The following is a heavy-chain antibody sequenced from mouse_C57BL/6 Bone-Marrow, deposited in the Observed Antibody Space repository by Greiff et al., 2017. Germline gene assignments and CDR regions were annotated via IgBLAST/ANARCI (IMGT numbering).Heavy chain of an antibody. CDR2: IYPTSGRT. Sequence: QVQLKQPGAELVKPGASVKMSCKASGYTFTSYWITWVKQRPGQGLEWIGDIYPTSGRTNYNEKFTSKARLTVETSSNTAYMQLSSLTSEDSAVFYCARSGPLGRIFDYWGQGTTLTVSS. CDR1: GYTFTSYW. D-gene: IGHD4-1*01. V-gene: IGHV1-55*01. J-gene: IGHJ2*01. CDR3: ARSGPLGRIFDY.